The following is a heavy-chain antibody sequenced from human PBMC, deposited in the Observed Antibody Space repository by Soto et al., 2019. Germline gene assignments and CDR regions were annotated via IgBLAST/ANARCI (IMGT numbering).Heavy chain of an antibody. CDR1: GFTFSSNW. J-gene: IGHJ4*02. CDR2: IRQDGSEK. Sequence: GGSLRLSCVGSGFTFSSNWMTWVRQAPGKGQKWVGKIRQDGSEKNYVDSVKGRFTISRDNAKNSLYLQMNSLRAEDMSVYYCAREIVVARGASYFDYWGPGTLVTVSS. V-gene: IGHV3-7*04. D-gene: IGHD2-2*01. CDR3: AREIVVARGASYFDY.